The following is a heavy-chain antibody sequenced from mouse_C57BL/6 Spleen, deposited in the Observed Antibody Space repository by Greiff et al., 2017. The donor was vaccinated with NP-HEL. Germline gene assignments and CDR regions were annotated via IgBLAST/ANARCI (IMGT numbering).Heavy chain of an antibody. CDR2: IYPRSGNT. J-gene: IGHJ2*01. CDR1: GYTFTSYG. D-gene: IGHD2-4*01. V-gene: IGHV1-81*01. CDR3: ARRYDYDDY. Sequence: VKLQESGAELARPGASVKLSCKASGYTFTSYGISWVKQRTGQGLEWIGEIYPRSGNTYYNEKFKGKATLTADKSSSTAYMELRSLTSEDSAVYFCARRYDYDDYWGQGTTLTVSS.